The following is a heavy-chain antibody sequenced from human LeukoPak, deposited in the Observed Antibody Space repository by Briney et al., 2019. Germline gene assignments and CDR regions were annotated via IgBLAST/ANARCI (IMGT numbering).Heavy chain of an antibody. V-gene: IGHV3-23*01. Sequence: PGGSLRLSCAASGFTFSSYAMSWVRQAPGKGLEWVSAISGSGGSTYYADSVKGRFTISRDNSKNTLYLQMNSLRAEDTAVYYCARNLNIPGIAVAGTDYWGQGTLVTVSS. CDR3: ARNLNIPGIAVAGTDY. D-gene: IGHD6-19*01. CDR2: ISGSGGST. J-gene: IGHJ4*02. CDR1: GFTFSSYA.